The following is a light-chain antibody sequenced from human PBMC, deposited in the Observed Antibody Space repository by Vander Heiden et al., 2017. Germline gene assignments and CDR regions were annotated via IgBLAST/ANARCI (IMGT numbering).Light chain of an antibody. Sequence: QSALTQPPSPSGSPGPSLTISCTGTSSDVGAYNYVSWYQQHPGKAPKLIIYEVNRRTSGVPDRFFGSKSDNTASLTVSGLQADDEALYFCSSYAGNHNFYVFGPGTKVTVL. CDR2: EVN. V-gene: IGLV2-8*01. CDR1: SSDVGAYNY. J-gene: IGLJ1*01. CDR3: SSYAGNHNFYV.